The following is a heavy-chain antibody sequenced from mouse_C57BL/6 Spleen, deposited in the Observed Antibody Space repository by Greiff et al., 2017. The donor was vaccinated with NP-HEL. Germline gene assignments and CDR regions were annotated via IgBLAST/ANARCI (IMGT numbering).Heavy chain of an antibody. V-gene: IGHV1-59*01. CDR1: GYTFTSYW. Sequence: QVQLQQPGAELVRPGTSVKLSCKASGYTFTSYWMHWVKQRPGQVLEWIGVIDPSDSYTNYNQKFKGKATLTVDTSSSTSYMQLSSLTSEDSAVYHCARVLLRSPFAYWGQGTLVTVSA. D-gene: IGHD1-1*01. CDR3: ARVLLRSPFAY. J-gene: IGHJ3*01. CDR2: IDPSDSYT.